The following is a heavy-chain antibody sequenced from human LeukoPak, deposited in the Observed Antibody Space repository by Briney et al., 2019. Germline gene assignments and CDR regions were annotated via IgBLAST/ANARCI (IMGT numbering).Heavy chain of an antibody. CDR1: GGSISSHY. CDR3: ARVGPGCSGGSCYSILYYYYYMDV. D-gene: IGHD2-15*01. V-gene: IGHV4-59*11. J-gene: IGHJ6*03. Sequence: PSETLSLTCTVSGGSISSHYWSWIRQPPGKGLEWIGYIYYSGSTNYNPSLKSRAAISVDTSKNQFSLKLSSVTAADAAVYYCARVGPGCSGGSCYSILYYYYYMDVWGKGTTVTVSS. CDR2: IYYSGST.